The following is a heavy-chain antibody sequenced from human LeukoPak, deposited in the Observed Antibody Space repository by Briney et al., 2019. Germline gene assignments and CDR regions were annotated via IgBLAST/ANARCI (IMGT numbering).Heavy chain of an antibody. CDR3: AGESADY. V-gene: IGHV1-18*01. CDR2: ISAYNGDT. Sequence: ASVKVSCKASGYTFTSFGVTWVRQAPGQGLEWMGWISAYNGDTNYAQKLQGRVTMATDTSTSTAYMELRSLTSDDTAVYYCAGESADYWGQGTMVTVSS. CDR1: GYTFTSFG. J-gene: IGHJ4*02.